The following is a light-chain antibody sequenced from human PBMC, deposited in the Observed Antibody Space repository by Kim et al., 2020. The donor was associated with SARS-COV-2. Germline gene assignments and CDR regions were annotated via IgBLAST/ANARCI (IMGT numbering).Light chain of an antibody. J-gene: IGLJ2*01. Sequence: VSPGQTASITCSGDKLGDKYACWYQQKPGQSPVLVIYQDSKRPSGIPERFSGSNSGNTATLTISGTQAMDEADYYCQAWDSSTVVFGGGNQLTVL. CDR1: KLGDKY. CDR3: QAWDSSTVV. V-gene: IGLV3-1*01. CDR2: QDS.